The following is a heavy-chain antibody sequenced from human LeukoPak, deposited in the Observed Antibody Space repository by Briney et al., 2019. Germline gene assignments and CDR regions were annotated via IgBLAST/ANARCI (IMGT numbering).Heavy chain of an antibody. J-gene: IGHJ4*02. D-gene: IGHD3-22*01. CDR1: GGSISTYY. CDR3: ARGFRSSGYYDY. CDR2: IYHSGST. Sequence: PSETLSLTCTVSGGSISTYYWSWIRQPPGKGLEWIGYIYHSGSTYYNPSLKSRATISVDTSKNQFSLKLSSVTAADTAVYYCARGFRSSGYYDYWGQGTLVTVSS. V-gene: IGHV4-59*12.